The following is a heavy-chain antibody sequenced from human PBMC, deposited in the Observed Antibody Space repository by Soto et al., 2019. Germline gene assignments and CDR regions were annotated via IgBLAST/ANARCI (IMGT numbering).Heavy chain of an antibody. CDR3: AHKWMRLGCDYVDY. V-gene: IGHV2-5*02. D-gene: IGHD5-12*01. J-gene: IGHJ4*02. CDR1: GFSLSNSGVG. Sequence: QITLKESGPPLVKPTQTLTLTCTFSGFSLSNSGVGVGWIRQPPGKTLEWLALIYWDDDKRYSPSLKSRLTITKDTSKNQVVLTMTNMDPVDTATYYCAHKWMRLGCDYVDYWGQGTLVTVSS. CDR2: IYWDDDK.